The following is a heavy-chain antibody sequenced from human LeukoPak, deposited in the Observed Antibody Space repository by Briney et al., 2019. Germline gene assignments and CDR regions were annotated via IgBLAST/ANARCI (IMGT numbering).Heavy chain of an antibody. V-gene: IGHV3-21*01. CDR2: ISSSSSYI. CDR1: GFTFSSYS. Sequence: NAGGSLRLSCAASGFTFSSYSMNWVRQAPGKGLEWVSSISSSSSYIYYADSVKGRFTISRGNAKNSLYLQMNSLRAEDTAVYYCARSMVRGGNWFDPWGQGTLVTVSS. CDR3: ARSMVRGGNWFDP. J-gene: IGHJ5*02. D-gene: IGHD3-10*01.